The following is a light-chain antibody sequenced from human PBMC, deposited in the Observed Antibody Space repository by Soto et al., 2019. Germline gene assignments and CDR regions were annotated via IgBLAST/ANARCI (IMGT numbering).Light chain of an antibody. CDR1: QDISSS. CDR2: DAS. J-gene: IGKJ5*01. V-gene: IGKV1-13*02. CDR3: QQFNTFPIT. Sequence: AIQLTQSPSSLSASVGDRVTITCRASQDISSSLAWYHQKPGKAPNLLIYDASTLESGVPSRFSSSGSGTDFTLIISSLQPEDFATYFCQQFNTFPITFGQGTRLEIK.